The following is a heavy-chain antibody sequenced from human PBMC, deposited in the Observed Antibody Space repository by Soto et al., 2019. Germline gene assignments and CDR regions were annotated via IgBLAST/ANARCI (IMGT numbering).Heavy chain of an antibody. CDR1: GYTFTNYW. Sequence: PGESLKISCQGSGYTFTNYWIGWARQMPGKGLEWMGMIYPGDSNTRYSPSFQGQVTMSADKSTSTAYLQWSSVKASDTAMYYCARHDSRGFGSLMDIWGQGTTVTVSS. J-gene: IGHJ6*02. CDR3: ARHDSRGFGSLMDI. CDR2: IYPGDSNT. D-gene: IGHD3-22*01. V-gene: IGHV5-51*01.